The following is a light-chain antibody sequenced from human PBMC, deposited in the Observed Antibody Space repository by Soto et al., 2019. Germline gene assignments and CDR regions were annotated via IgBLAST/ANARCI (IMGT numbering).Light chain of an antibody. CDR1: SGSIASNY. CDR3: QSFDINNVV. V-gene: IGLV6-57*04. J-gene: IGLJ2*01. Sequence: NFMLTQPHSVSESPGKTVTISCTRSSGSIASNYVQWYQQRPGSAPTPVFYEDSQRPSGVPDRFSGSIDSSSNSASLTISRLQTEDEADYYCQSFDINNVVFGGGTQLTVL. CDR2: EDS.